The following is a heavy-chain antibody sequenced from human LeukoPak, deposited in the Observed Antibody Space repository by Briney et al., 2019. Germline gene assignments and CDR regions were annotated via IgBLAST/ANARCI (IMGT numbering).Heavy chain of an antibody. J-gene: IGHJ4*02. Sequence: GGXLRLSCAASGFTFSINAMSWVRQAPGXGLXXXSTIGDRDIMTHCGDSVKGRFTISRDDSRNTLYLQMNGLRADDTAVYYCAKDKAPTVGATDYWGQGTLVTVSS. V-gene: IGHV3-23*01. CDR3: AKDKAPTVGATDY. CDR2: IGDRDIMT. CDR1: GFTFSINA. D-gene: IGHD1-26*01.